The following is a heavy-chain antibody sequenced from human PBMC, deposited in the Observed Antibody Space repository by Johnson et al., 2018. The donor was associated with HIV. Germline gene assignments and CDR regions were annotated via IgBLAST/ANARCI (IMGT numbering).Heavy chain of an antibody. D-gene: IGHD6-13*01. J-gene: IGHJ3*02. CDR1: GFTVSSNY. Sequence: VQLVESGGGLVQPGGSLRLSCAASGFTVSSNYMSWVRQAPGKGLEWVSVIYSGGSTYYADSVKGRFTISRDNSKNTPYLQMNSLGAEDTAVYYCARGYSSSWRNAFYIWGQGTMVTVSS. CDR2: IYSGGST. V-gene: IGHV3-66*01. CDR3: ARGYSSSWRNAFYI.